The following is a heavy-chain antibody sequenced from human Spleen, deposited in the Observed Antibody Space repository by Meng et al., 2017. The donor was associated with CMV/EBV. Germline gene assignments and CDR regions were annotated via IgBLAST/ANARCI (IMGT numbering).Heavy chain of an antibody. CDR2: INPNSGGT. CDR1: GYTFTAYY. J-gene: IGHJ5*02. Sequence: TASGYTFTAYYIYWVRQAPGQGLEWMGWINPNSGGTNYAQKFQGKVTMTRDTSISTAYMELSRLRSDDTAFYYCARVLSLTASWFDPWGQGTLVTVSS. V-gene: IGHV1-2*02. CDR3: ARVLSLTASWFDP. D-gene: IGHD1-20*01.